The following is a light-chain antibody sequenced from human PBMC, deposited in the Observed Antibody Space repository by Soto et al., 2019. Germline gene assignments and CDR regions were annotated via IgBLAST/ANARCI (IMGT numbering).Light chain of an antibody. CDR2: DVS. CDR3: SSYTSSSFYV. CDR1: SSDVGGYNY. V-gene: IGLV2-14*01. Sequence: QSVLTHPASVSGSPGQAITISCTGTSSDVGGYNYVSWYQQHPGKAPKLMIYDVSNRPSGLSNRFSGSKSGNPASLTISALQAEDEADYYCSSYTSSSFYVFGTGNKVTV. J-gene: IGLJ1*01.